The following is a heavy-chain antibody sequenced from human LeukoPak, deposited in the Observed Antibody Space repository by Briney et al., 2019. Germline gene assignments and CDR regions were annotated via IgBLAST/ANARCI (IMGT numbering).Heavy chain of an antibody. CDR1: GYTFTSYY. J-gene: IGHJ4*02. CDR3: AREESIGRYQFLNEY. D-gene: IGHD1-26*01. CDR2: INPSGGST. Sequence: ASVKVSCKASGYTFTSYYMHWVRQAPGQGLEWMGIINPSGGSTSYAQKFQGRVTMTRDTSTSTVYMELSSLRSDDTAVYYCAREESIGRYQFLNEYWGQGTLVTVSS. V-gene: IGHV1-46*01.